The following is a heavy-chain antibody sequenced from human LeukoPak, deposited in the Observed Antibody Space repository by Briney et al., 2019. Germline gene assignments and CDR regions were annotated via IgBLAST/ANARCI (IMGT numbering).Heavy chain of an antibody. D-gene: IGHD3-22*01. CDR3: ARDHRPYYYDSRGSRNYYNGMDV. V-gene: IGHV3-64*01. CDR1: GFTFSSNA. J-gene: IGHJ6*02. CDR2: TRSKGGRT. Sequence: GRSLRPSCAPSGFTFSSNAMHWVRQAPREGLEYDSATRSKGGRTYYANYVKGRFPSSRDNSKNTLYLQMGSLRAEDMAVYYCARDHRPYYYDSRGSRNYYNGMDVWGQGTTVTVSS.